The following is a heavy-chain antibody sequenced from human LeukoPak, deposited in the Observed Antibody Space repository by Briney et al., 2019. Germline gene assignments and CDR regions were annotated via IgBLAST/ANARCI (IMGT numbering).Heavy chain of an antibody. CDR3: ARASMYGGYVPSD. D-gene: IGHD5-12*01. CDR1: GFTFSSYS. CDR2: ISSSSSTI. J-gene: IGHJ4*02. Sequence: GGSLRLSCAASGFTFSSYSMNWVRQAPGKGLEWVSYISSSSSTIYYADSVKGRFTISRDNAKNSLYLQMNSLRAEDTAVYYCARASMYGGYVPSDWGQGTLVTVSS. V-gene: IGHV3-48*01.